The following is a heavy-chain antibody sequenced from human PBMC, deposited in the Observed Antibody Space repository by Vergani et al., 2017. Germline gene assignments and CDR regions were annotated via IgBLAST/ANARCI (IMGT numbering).Heavy chain of an antibody. V-gene: IGHV3-9*01. CDR1: GFTFDDYA. CDR2: ISWNSGSI. Sequence: EVQLVESGGGLVQPGRSLRLSCAASGFTFDDYAMHWVRQAPGKGLEWVSGISWNSGSIGYADSVKGRFTISRDNAKNSLYLRMNSLRAEDTALYYCAKELYSGYDRGAFNIWGQGTMVTVS. D-gene: IGHD5-12*01. CDR3: AKELYSGYDRGAFNI. J-gene: IGHJ3*02.